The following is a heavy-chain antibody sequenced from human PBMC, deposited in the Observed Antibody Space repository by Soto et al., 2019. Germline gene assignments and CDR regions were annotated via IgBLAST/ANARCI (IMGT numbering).Heavy chain of an antibody. CDR1: GYTFTTYG. Sequence: QVQLVQSGAEVKKPGASVKVSCKASGYTFTTYGISWVRQAPGQGLEWMGWISAYNGNTNYAQKLQGRVTMTTDTATSTDYLELRSLRSDDTAVYYCARVLGDAYFDYWGQGTLVTVSS. V-gene: IGHV1-18*01. CDR2: ISAYNGNT. J-gene: IGHJ4*02. CDR3: ARVLGDAYFDY. D-gene: IGHD1-26*01.